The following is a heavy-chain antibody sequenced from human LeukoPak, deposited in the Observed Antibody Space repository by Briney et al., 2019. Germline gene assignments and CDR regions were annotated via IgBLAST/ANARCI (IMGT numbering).Heavy chain of an antibody. CDR1: GYTFTGYY. CDR3: AREMAVVPAAAYYYYGMDV. V-gene: IGHV1-2*02. CDR2: INPNSGGT. Sequence: ASVKVSCKASGYTFTGYYMHWVRQAPGQGLEWMGWINPNSGGTNYAQKFQGGVTMTRDTSISTAYMELSRLRSDDTAVYYCAREMAVVPAAAYYYYGMDVWGQGTTVTVSS. D-gene: IGHD2-2*01. J-gene: IGHJ6*02.